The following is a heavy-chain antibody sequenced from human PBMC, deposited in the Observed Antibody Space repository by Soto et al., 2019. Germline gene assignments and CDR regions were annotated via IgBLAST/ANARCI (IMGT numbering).Heavy chain of an antibody. D-gene: IGHD3-3*01. CDR1: GYSFTSYW. V-gene: IGHV5-51*01. CDR3: ARRAIFGVVVDAFDI. Sequence: GESLKISCNGSGYSFTSYWIGWVRQMPGKGLEWMGIIYPGDSDTIYSPSFQGQVTISADKSISTAYLQWSSLKASDTAMYYCARRAIFGVVVDAFDIWGQGTMVTVSS. J-gene: IGHJ3*02. CDR2: IYPGDSDT.